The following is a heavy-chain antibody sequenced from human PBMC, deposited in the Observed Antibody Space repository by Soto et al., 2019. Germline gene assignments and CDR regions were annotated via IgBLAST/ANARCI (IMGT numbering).Heavy chain of an antibody. CDR2: IIPIFGTA. D-gene: IGHD3-22*01. J-gene: IGHJ3*02. Sequence: QVQLVQSGAEVKKPGSSVKVSCKASGGTFSSYAISWVRQAPGQGLEWMGGIIPIFGTANYGQKFQGRVTITADESTSTAYMELSSLRSEETAVYYCAREDYYDSSGYYYPNAFDIWGQGTMVTVSS. CDR3: AREDYYDSSGYYYPNAFDI. CDR1: GGTFSSYA. V-gene: IGHV1-69*01.